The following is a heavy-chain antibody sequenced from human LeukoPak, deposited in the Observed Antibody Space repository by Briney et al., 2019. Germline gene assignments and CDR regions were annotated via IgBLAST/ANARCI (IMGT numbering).Heavy chain of an antibody. CDR2: ISAYNGNT. V-gene: IGHV1-18*01. CDR1: GYTFTSYG. CDR3: AREALKAAAGYLGNY. J-gene: IGHJ4*02. D-gene: IGHD6-13*01. Sequence: GASVKVSCKASGYTFTSYGISWVRQAPGQGLEWMGWISAYNGNTNYAQKFQGRVTMTRDTSISTAYMELSRLRSDDTAVYYCAREALKAAAGYLGNYWGQGTLVTVSS.